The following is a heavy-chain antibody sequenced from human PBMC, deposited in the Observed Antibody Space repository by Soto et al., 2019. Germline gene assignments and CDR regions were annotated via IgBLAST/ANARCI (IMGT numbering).Heavy chain of an antibody. CDR1: GFTFSYYS. V-gene: IGHV3-21*04. CDR3: VRVLQQLDYYYYGMDL. J-gene: IGHJ6*02. Sequence: GGSLRLSCAASGFTFSYYSMIWVRQAPGKGLEWVSCISSSSSHISYADSVKGRFTVSRDNANKSLSLQMNSLRAEDTAVYYCVRVLQQLDYYYYGMDLWGQGTTVTVSS. CDR2: ISSSSSHI. D-gene: IGHD6-13*01.